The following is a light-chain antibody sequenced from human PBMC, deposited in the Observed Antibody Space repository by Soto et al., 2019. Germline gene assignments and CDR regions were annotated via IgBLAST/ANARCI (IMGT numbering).Light chain of an antibody. Sequence: EIVLTQSPGTLSLSPGERATLSCRASQNVGGRFLAWYQQKPGQAPRLLINVASTRATGIPDRFSGSGSGTDFTLTISRLEPEDLAVYYCQEYGTSPIAFGQGTGLEI. J-gene: IGKJ5*01. CDR3: QEYGTSPIA. CDR1: QNVGGRF. CDR2: VAS. V-gene: IGKV3-20*01.